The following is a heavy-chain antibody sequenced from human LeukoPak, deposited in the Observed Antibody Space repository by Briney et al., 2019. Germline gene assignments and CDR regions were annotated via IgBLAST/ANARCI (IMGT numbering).Heavy chain of an antibody. Sequence: SGPTLVNPTQTLTLTCTFSGFSLSTSGMCVSWIRQPPGKAREWLARIDWDDDKHYSTSLKTRLTISKDTSKKQVVLTMTNMDPVDTATYYCTRTNPYHGDYDWGQRTLVTVSS. CDR2: IDWDDDK. D-gene: IGHD4-17*01. CDR1: GFSLSTSGMC. V-gene: IGHV2-70*11. CDR3: TRTNPYHGDYD. J-gene: IGHJ4*02.